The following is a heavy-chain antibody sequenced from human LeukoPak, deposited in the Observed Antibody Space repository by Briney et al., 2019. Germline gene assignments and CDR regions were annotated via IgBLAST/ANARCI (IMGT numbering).Heavy chain of an antibody. D-gene: IGHD2-15*01. CDR2: IYPGDSDT. Sequence: GESLKISCKGSGYSFTSYWIGWVRQMPGKGLEWMGIIYPGDSDTRYSPSFQGQVTISADKSISTAYLQWSSLKASDTAMYYCARLAGYCSGGSCHQFDYWGQGTLVTVSS. CDR3: ARLAGYCSGGSCHQFDY. CDR1: GYSFTSYW. V-gene: IGHV5-51*01. J-gene: IGHJ4*02.